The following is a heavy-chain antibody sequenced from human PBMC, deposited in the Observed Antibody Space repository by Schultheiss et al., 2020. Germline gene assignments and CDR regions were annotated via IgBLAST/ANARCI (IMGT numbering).Heavy chain of an antibody. CDR1: GFTFSSYA. D-gene: IGHD4-17*01. J-gene: IGHJ6*02. CDR2: ISYDGSNK. Sequence: GGSLRLSCAASGFTFSSYAMHWVRQAPGKGLEWVAVISYDGSNKYYADSVKGRFTISRDNAKNTLYLQMNSLRAEDTAVYYCAKDLVSGDYGDYYYYYGMDVWGQGTTVTVSS. V-gene: IGHV3-30*04. CDR3: AKDLVSGDYGDYYYYYGMDV.